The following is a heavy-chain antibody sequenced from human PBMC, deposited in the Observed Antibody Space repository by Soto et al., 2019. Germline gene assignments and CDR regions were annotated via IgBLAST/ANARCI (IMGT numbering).Heavy chain of an antibody. CDR2: IYYSGST. CDR1: GGSISRGNYY. J-gene: IGHJ4*02. D-gene: IGHD3-9*01. V-gene: IGHV4-39*01. CDR3: GRLEGLATISYYFDY. Sequence: SETLSLTCNVSGGSISRGNYYWSWIRQHPGKGLEWIAYIYYSGSTYYNPSLESRVTISVDKSKNQFSLKLMSLSAADTAVYYCGRLEGLATISYYFDYWGQGALVTVSS.